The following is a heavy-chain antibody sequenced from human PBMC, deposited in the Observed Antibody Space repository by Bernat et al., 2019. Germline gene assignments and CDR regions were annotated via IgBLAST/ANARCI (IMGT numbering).Heavy chain of an antibody. CDR1: GFTFSSYG. CDR3: ASRDPIDY. J-gene: IGHJ4*02. Sequence: QVQLVESGGGVVQPGRSLRLSCAASGFTFSSYGMHWVRQAPGKGLEWVAVISYDGSNKYYADSVRGRFTISRDNSKSTLYLQMNSLRDEDTAVYYCASRDPIDYWGQGTLVTVSS. CDR2: ISYDGSNK. V-gene: IGHV3-30*03.